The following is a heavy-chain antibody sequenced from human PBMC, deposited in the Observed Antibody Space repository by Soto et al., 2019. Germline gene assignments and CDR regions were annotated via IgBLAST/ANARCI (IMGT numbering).Heavy chain of an antibody. CDR3: ARDLGEKQPGASGDYSYYGMDV. J-gene: IGHJ6*02. D-gene: IGHD2-21*01. Sequence: SETLSLTCTVSGGSISSYYWSWIRQPPGKGLEWIGYIYYSGSTNYNPSLKSRVTISVDTSKNQFSLKLSSVTAADTAVYYCARDLGEKQPGASGDYSYYGMDVWGQGTTVTVSS. CDR2: IYYSGST. V-gene: IGHV4-59*01. CDR1: GGSISSYY.